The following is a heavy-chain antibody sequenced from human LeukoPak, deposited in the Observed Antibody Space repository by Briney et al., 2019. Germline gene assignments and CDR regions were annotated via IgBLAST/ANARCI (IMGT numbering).Heavy chain of an antibody. CDR3: ARDYYLDY. V-gene: IGHV3-48*03. Sequence: GGSLRLSCAASGFTFSSYEMNWVRQAPGKGLEWLSYISSGGSTIYYADSVKGRFTISRDNAKNSLFLQMNSLSAEDTAVYYCARDYYLDYWGQGTLVTVSS. CDR2: ISSGGSTI. J-gene: IGHJ4*02. CDR1: GFTFSSYE.